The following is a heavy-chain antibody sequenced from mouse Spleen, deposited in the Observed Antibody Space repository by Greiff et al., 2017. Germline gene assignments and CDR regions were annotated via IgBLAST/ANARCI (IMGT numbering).Heavy chain of an antibody. J-gene: IGHJ2*01. CDR1: GFTFSSYT. V-gene: IGHV5-9*04. CDR3: ARLPTMVDYYFDY. D-gene: IGHD2-10*01. CDR2: ISSGGGNT. Sequence: EVNVVESGGGLVKPGGSLKLSCAASGFTFSSYTMSWVRQTPAKRLEWVATISSGGGNTYYPDSVKGRFTISRDNARNTLYLQMSSLRSEDTAMYYCARLPTMVDYYFDYWGQGTTLTVSS.